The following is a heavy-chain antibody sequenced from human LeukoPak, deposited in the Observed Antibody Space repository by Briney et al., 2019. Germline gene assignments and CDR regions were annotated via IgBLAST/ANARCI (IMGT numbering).Heavy chain of an antibody. J-gene: IGHJ6*03. CDR3: ARSGEGDTVTRSVYYYYYYMDV. V-gene: IGHV1-69*05. CDR1: GGTFSSYA. Sequence: SVKVSCKASGGTFSSYAISWVRQAPGQGLEWMGGIIPIFGTANYAQTFQGRVTITTDESTSTAYMELSSLRSEDTAVYYCARSGEGDTVTRSVYYYYYYMDVWGKGTTVTVSS. D-gene: IGHD4-11*01. CDR2: IIPIFGTA.